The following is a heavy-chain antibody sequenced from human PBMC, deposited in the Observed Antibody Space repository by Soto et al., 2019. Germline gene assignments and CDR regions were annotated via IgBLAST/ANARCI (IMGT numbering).Heavy chain of an antibody. J-gene: IGHJ4*02. D-gene: IGHD5-18*01. CDR1: GFTFSRFW. Sequence: PGGSLRLSCAASGFTFSRFWMHWVRQAPGEGQGLRSGKGLEWVSSISSSSSYIYYADSVKGRFTISRDNAKNSLYLQMNSLRAEDTAVYYCARDQPGYSYGYGLGYWGQGTLVTVS. CDR2: ISSSSSYI. V-gene: IGHV3-21*01. CDR3: ARDQPGYSYGYGLGY.